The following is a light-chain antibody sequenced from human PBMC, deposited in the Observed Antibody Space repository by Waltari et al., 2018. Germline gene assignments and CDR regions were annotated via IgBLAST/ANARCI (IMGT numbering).Light chain of an antibody. CDR1: SSDVGNYNL. Sequence: QSGLTQPASVSGSPGQSITISCTGTSSDVGNYNLVSWYQQYPGKAPKLMVYEVTRRSAWVPYRFSGSKSGNTASLTIYGLQSEDEADYYCCSYAGLGIYVFGTGTKVTVL. CDR2: EVT. J-gene: IGLJ1*01. V-gene: IGLV2-23*02. CDR3: CSYAGLGIYV.